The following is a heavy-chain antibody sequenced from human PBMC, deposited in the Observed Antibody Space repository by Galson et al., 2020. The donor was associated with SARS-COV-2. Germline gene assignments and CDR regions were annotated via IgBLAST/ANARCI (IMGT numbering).Heavy chain of an antibody. CDR2: TYYRSNWNN. D-gene: IGHD5-12*01. CDR3: ARDKSGPFDH. V-gene: IGHV6-1*01. J-gene: IGHJ4*02. Sequence: TLSLTCAISGDSVSSNSAAWNWIRQSPSRGLEWLGRTYYRSNWNNEYAVSVRGRITINPDTSKNQFSLQLNSVTPEDTAVYYCARDKSGPFDHWGRGTLVAVSS. CDR1: GDSVSSNSAA.